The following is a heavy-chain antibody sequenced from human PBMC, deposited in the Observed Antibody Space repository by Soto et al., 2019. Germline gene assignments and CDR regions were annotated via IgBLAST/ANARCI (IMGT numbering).Heavy chain of an antibody. Sequence: EVQLVESWGGLVQPGGSLRLSCAASGFTFSSYDMHWVRQATGKGLEWVSAIGTAGDTYYPGSVKGRFTISRENAKNSLYLQMNSLRAEDTAVYDCARGLGTWWLDPWGQGTLVTVSS. V-gene: IGHV3-13*01. CDR2: IGTAGDT. D-gene: IGHD3-16*01. CDR3: ARGLGTWWLDP. CDR1: GFTFSSYD. J-gene: IGHJ5*02.